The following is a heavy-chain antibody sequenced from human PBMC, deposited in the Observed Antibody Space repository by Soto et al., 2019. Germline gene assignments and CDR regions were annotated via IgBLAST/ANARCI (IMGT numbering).Heavy chain of an antibody. CDR3: VRGNFYYGMDV. V-gene: IGHV3-11*01. J-gene: IGHJ6*02. Sequence: ASGFTFSDYYMTWVRQAPGKGLEWISYMSGSGDAIYYADSVKGRFTISRDNAKNSLHLEMNSLRVEDTAMYYCVRGNFYYGMDVWGQGTTVTVSS. CDR1: GFTFSDYY. CDR2: MSGSGDAI.